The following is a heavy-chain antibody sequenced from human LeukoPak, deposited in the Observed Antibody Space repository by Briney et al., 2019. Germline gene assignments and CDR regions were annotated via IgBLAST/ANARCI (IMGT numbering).Heavy chain of an antibody. Sequence: GGSLRLSCEASGFTFPNYCMTWVRQTPGAGLEWVANIKQDGKSKNYVDSVKGRFTVSRDNARNSLFLQMDSLRVEDTAVYYCARDPYDRGGYGGFGIWGQGTMVTVSS. CDR1: GFTFPNYC. CDR3: ARDPYDRGGYGGFGI. V-gene: IGHV3-7*01. D-gene: IGHD3-22*01. J-gene: IGHJ3*02. CDR2: IKQDGKSK.